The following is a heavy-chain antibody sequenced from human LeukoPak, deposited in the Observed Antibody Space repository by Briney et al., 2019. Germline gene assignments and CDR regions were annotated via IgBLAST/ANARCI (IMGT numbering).Heavy chain of an antibody. Sequence: GGSLRLSCAASGFTFNAFGMNWVRQAPGKGLEWASYIGTTSGAIYYADSVKGRFTISRDSAKNSLYLQINSLRAEDTAVYYCARFRTWGDKAFDYWGQGTLVTVSS. V-gene: IGHV3-48*01. CDR2: IGTTSGAI. J-gene: IGHJ4*02. CDR3: ARFRTWGDKAFDY. D-gene: IGHD2-21*02. CDR1: GFTFNAFG.